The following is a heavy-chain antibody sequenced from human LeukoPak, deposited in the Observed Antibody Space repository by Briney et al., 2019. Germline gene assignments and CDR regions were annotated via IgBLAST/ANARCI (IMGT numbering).Heavy chain of an antibody. CDR3: AVTATPGHYFDY. D-gene: IGHD2-15*01. J-gene: IGHJ4*02. CDR1: GFTFSNYE. CDR2: MYYSGTT. V-gene: IGHV4-59*04. Sequence: PGGSLRLSCAASGFTFSNYEMNWVRQPPGKGLEWIGSMYYSGTTYYNASLKSRVTISVDTSKNQFSLKLSSLTAADTAVYYCAVTATPGHYFDYWGQGSLVTVSS.